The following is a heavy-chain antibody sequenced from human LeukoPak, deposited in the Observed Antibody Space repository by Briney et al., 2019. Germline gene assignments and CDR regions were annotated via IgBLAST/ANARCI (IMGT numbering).Heavy chain of an antibody. Sequence: SETLSLICSVSGGSISSYYWSWIRQPPGKVLEWIGYIFYSRSTNYNPSLKSRVTISVDTSKNQISLKLSSVTAADTAVYYCARHISASSRYDYWGQGTLVTVSS. CDR3: ARHISASSRYDY. CDR2: IFYSRST. CDR1: GGSISSYY. J-gene: IGHJ4*02. D-gene: IGHD6-13*01. V-gene: IGHV4-59*08.